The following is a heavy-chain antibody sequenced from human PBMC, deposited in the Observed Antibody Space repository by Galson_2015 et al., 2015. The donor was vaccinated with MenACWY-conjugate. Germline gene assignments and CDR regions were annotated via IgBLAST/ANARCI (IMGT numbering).Heavy chain of an antibody. CDR1: GFTFSRYW. Sequence: SLRLSCAVSGFTFSRYWMHWVRHVLGKGLMWVSRINRDGTSTTYADSAKGRFTISRDNAKKTLDLHMNSLRAEDTAMYYCVRDHGDVVAAVPGDYFAYWGRGTLVTVSS. J-gene: IGHJ4*02. CDR3: VRDHGDVVAAVPGDYFAY. D-gene: IGHD2-15*01. V-gene: IGHV3-74*01. CDR2: INRDGTST.